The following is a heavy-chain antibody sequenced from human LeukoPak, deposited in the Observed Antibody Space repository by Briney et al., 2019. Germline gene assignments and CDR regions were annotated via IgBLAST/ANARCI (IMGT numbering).Heavy chain of an antibody. V-gene: IGHV3-48*01. Sequence: GGSLRLSCAASGFTFSSNSMNWVRQAPGKGLEWVSYISTSSITIKYADAVKGRFTISRDNDKNSVYLQMNSLRADDTAVYYYARGGSYYWPIDLWGRGTLVTVSS. D-gene: IGHD1-26*01. J-gene: IGHJ5*02. CDR3: ARGGSYYWPIDL. CDR1: GFTFSSNS. CDR2: ISTSSITI.